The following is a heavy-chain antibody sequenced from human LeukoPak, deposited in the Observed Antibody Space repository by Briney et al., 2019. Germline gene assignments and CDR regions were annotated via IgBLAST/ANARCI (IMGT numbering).Heavy chain of an antibody. V-gene: IGHV3-30*04. J-gene: IGHJ4*02. Sequence: GGSLRLSCAASGFTFSSYAMHWVRQAPGKGLERVAVISYDGSNKYYADSVKGRFTISRDNSKNTLYLQMNSLRAEDTAVYYCARGRSGSYLFGYWGQGTLVTVSS. CDR2: ISYDGSNK. CDR1: GFTFSSYA. CDR3: ARGRSGSYLFGY. D-gene: IGHD3-10*01.